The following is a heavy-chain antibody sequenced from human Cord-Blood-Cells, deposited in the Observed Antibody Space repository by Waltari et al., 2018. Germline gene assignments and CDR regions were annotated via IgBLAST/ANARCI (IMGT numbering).Heavy chain of an antibody. CDR3: ARDIVVVVAATPGYYYGMDV. Sequence: QVQLVQSGAEVKKPGSSVKVSCKASGGTFSSYAISWVRQAPGQGLEWMGGIIPIFGKANYAQKYQVRVTITTDESTSTAYMELSSLRAEDTAVYYCARDIVVVVAATPGYYYGMDVWGQGTTVTVSS. CDR1: GGTFSSYA. V-gene: IGHV1-69*01. J-gene: IGHJ6*02. CDR2: IIPIFGKA. D-gene: IGHD2-15*01.